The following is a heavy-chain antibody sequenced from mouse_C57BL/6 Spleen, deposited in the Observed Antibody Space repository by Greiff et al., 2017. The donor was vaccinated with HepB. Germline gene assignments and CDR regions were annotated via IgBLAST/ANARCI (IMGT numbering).Heavy chain of an antibody. V-gene: IGHV2-2*01. CDR2: IWSGGST. CDR1: GFSLTSYG. CDR3: ARKGPDYAMDY. J-gene: IGHJ4*01. Sequence: VQRVESGPGLVQPSQSLSITCPVSGFSLTSYGVHWVRQSPGKGLEWLGVIWSGGSTDYNAAFISRLSISKDNSKSQVFFKMNSLQADDTAIYYCARKGPDYAMDYWGQGTSVTVSS.